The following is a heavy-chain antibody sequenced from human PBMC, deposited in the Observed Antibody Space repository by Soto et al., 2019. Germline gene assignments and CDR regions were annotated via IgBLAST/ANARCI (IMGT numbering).Heavy chain of an antibody. Sequence: EVQLVESGGGLVQPGRSLRLSCAASGFTFDDYAMHLVRQAPGKGLEWVSGISWNSGSIGYADSVKGRFTISRDNAKNSLYLQMNSLRAEDTALYYCAKGESDYYYYYYMDVWGKGTTVTVSS. J-gene: IGHJ6*03. V-gene: IGHV3-9*01. CDR1: GFTFDDYA. D-gene: IGHD3-10*01. CDR2: ISWNSGSI. CDR3: AKGESDYYYYYYMDV.